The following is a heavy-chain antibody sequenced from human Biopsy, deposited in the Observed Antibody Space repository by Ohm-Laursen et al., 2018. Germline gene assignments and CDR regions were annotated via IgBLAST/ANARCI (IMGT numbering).Heavy chain of an antibody. CDR3: AKDKNDIFTPGEGLDV. Sequence: SLRLSCAASGFKFDEFAMHWVRQTPGKGLEWVSAINWNSDRVDYADSVKGRFTISRDNAENSLYLEMNSLRPEDTAFYYCAKDKNDIFTPGEGLDVWGHGTTVTVSS. CDR1: GFKFDEFA. J-gene: IGHJ6*02. V-gene: IGHV3-9*01. D-gene: IGHD3-9*01. CDR2: INWNSDRV.